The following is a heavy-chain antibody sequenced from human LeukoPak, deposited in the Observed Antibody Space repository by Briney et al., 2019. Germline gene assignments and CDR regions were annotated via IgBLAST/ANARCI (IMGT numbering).Heavy chain of an antibody. D-gene: IGHD5-18*01. V-gene: IGHV3-13*01. CDR2: IGTAGDI. Sequence: GGSLRLSCAASGFTFSSYDMHWVRHATGKGLEWVSGIGTAGDIYYPGSVKGRFTISRENAKNSLYLQVNSLRAEDTAVYYCARDLSGVTGYTYGRGIDYWGQGTLVTVSS. CDR3: ARDLSGVTGYTYGRGIDY. J-gene: IGHJ4*02. CDR1: GFTFSSYD.